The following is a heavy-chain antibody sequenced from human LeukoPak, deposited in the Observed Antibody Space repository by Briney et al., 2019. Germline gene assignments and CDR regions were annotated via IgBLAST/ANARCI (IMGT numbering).Heavy chain of an antibody. D-gene: IGHD3-3*01. CDR3: ARDRGRFLEWLTYPLDY. CDR2: ISYDGTNK. CDR1: GFTFSSYA. J-gene: IGHJ4*02. V-gene: IGHV3-30-3*01. Sequence: GRSLRLSCAASGFTFSSYAMYRVRQAPGKGLEWVAVISYDGTNKYYADSVKGRFTISRDNSRNTLYLQTNSLRAEDTAVYYCARDRGRFLEWLTYPLDYWGQGTLVTVSS.